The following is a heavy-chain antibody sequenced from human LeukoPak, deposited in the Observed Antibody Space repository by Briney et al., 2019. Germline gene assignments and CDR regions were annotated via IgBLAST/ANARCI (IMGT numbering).Heavy chain of an antibody. Sequence: PSETLSLTCAVYGGSFSGYYWSWIRQPPGKGLEWIGEINHSGSTNYNPSLKRRGTISVDTSKNQFSLKLSSVTAADTAVYYCARVRVEAWFLFGRQAAPAYFDYWGQGTLVTVSS. CDR3: ARVRVEAWFLFGRQAAPAYFDY. J-gene: IGHJ4*02. D-gene: IGHD3-16*01. V-gene: IGHV4-34*01. CDR1: GGSFSGYY. CDR2: INHSGST.